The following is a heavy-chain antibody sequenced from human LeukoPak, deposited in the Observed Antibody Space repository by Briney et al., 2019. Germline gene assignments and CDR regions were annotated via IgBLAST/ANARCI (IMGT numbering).Heavy chain of an antibody. CDR1: GSTFSSNT. Sequence: GGSLRLSCAASGSTFSSNTMRWVRQAPGKGLEWVSTISATGDSTYYADSVKGRFTISRDNSNNTLYLQMNSLRAEDTAVYYCAKGYSATYYAHFDYWGQGTLVTVSS. J-gene: IGHJ4*02. CDR2: ISATGDST. CDR3: AKGYSATYYAHFDY. V-gene: IGHV3-23*01. D-gene: IGHD1-26*01.